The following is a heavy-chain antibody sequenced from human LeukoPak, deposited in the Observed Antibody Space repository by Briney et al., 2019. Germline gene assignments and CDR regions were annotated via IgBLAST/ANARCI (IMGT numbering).Heavy chain of an antibody. CDR2: ISGSGGDT. CDR3: AKAVWFGEFDYYFFGLDV. CDR1: GFTFSSYA. V-gene: IGHV3-23*01. J-gene: IGHJ6*02. D-gene: IGHD3-10*01. Sequence: GGSLRLSCAAFGFTFSSYAMGWVRQAPGKGLEWVSAISGSGGDTYYADSVKGRFTFSRDNSKNTLYLQMNSLRPEDTALYYCAKAVWFGEFDYYFFGLDVWSQGTTVTVSS.